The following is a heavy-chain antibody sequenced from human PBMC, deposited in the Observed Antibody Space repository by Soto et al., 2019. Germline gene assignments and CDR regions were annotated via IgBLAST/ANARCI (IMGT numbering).Heavy chain of an antibody. CDR3: ARDGAATGSVYLDY. CDR2: INHSGST. J-gene: IGHJ4*02. CDR1: GWCFSGYY. Sequence: SDTLSLTCAVYGWCFSGYYWSWIRQPPGKGLEWIGEINHSGSTNYNPSLKSRVTISIDTSKNQFSLKLTSVTAADTAVYYCARDGAATGSVYLDYWGQGTLVTVSS. D-gene: IGHD6-13*01. V-gene: IGHV4-34*01.